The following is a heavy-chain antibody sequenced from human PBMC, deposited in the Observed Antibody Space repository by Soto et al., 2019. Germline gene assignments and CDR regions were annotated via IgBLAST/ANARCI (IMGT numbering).Heavy chain of an antibody. D-gene: IGHD3-10*01. J-gene: IGHJ4*02. Sequence: EVQLLESGGGLVQPGGSLRLSCEASGFTFSSYAITWVRQAPGQGLEWVSVITGSGSTTYYADSVKGRFSIFRDNSKNTVSLQMNSLRAEDTAVYFCAKWRAGSIAYWGQGTLVTVSS. CDR1: GFTFSSYA. CDR3: AKWRAGSIAY. CDR2: ITGSGSTT. V-gene: IGHV3-23*01.